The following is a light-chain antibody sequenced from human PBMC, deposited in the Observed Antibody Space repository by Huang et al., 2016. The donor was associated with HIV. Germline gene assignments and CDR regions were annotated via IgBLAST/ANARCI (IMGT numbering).Light chain of an antibody. CDR2: GAS. J-gene: IGKJ1*01. Sequence: EIVMTQSPATLSVSPGERATLSCRASQGVSNNIAWYQQKPGQTPRLLIHGASTRATGIAAKCSGRGSGTDFTLTSTSLQPEDSAVYYCQHYNNWPPWTFGPGTQVEI. CDR3: QHYNNWPPWT. CDR1: QGVSNN. V-gene: IGKV3D-15*01.